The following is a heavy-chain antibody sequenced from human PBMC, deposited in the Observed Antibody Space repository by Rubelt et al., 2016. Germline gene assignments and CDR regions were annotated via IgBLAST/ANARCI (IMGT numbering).Heavy chain of an antibody. V-gene: IGHV1-8*01. CDR3: ARLSITIFGVVVYYYGMDV. Sequence: QVQLVQSGAEVKKPGASVKVSCKASGYTFTSYDINWVRQATGQGLEWMGWMNPNSGNTGYAQKFQGRVTMTRNTSISTGYMELSSLRSEETAVYYCARLSITIFGVVVYYYGMDVWGQGTTVTVSS. J-gene: IGHJ6*02. CDR2: MNPNSGNT. D-gene: IGHD3-3*01. CDR1: GYTFTSYD.